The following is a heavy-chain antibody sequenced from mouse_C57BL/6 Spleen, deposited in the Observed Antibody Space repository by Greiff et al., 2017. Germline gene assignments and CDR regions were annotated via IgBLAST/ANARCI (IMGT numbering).Heavy chain of an antibody. V-gene: IGHV1-64*01. CDR2: IHPNSGST. CDR3: AKGTGASYAMDY. D-gene: IGHD1-1*02. J-gene: IGHJ4*01. Sequence: VQLQQPGAELVKPGASVKLSCKASGYTFTSYWMHWVKQRPGQGLEWIGMIHPNSGSTNYNEKVKSKATLTVDKASSTTYMQHSSLTSEDSAVYYCAKGTGASYAMDYWGQGASVTVAS. CDR1: GYTFTSYW.